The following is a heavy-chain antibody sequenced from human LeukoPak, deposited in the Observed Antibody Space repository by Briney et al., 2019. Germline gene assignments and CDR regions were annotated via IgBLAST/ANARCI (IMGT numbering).Heavy chain of an antibody. D-gene: IGHD3-10*01. CDR3: PRKRVTMVRGVNFHYHYTDV. CDR2: INPKNDGT. V-gene: IGHV1-2*02. J-gene: IGHJ6*03. CDR1: VYTFTVYY. Sequence: ASVTLSCTTSVYTFTVYYVHWVRQAPGHGLEWMGWINPKNDGTNSAQKFQGMVTITRDTSISTAYMDLSRLRSGDTAVYYCPRKRVTMVRGVNFHYHYTDVSGKGTTVTPSS.